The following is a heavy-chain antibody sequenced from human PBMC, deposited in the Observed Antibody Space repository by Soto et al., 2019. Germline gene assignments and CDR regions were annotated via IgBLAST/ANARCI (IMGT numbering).Heavy chain of an antibody. V-gene: IGHV2-26*01. CDR1: GLSITDSEMG. Sequence: QVTLKESGPVLVKPTETLTLRCTVSGLSITDSEMGVSWIRQPPGQPLEWLAHIDSSGEKSYRTFLKSRLASSKDTSKSQIVLTMTNMDPADTATYYCARRHLAVAVSPWFDPWGQGIPVTFSS. CDR3: ARRHLAVAVSPWFDP. D-gene: IGHD6-19*01. CDR2: IDSSGEK. J-gene: IGHJ5*02.